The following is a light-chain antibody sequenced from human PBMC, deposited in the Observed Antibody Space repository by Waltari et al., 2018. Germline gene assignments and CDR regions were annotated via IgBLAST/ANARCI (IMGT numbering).Light chain of an antibody. V-gene: IGLV1-51*01. CDR3: GTWDGSLTAGV. J-gene: IGLJ2*01. Sequence: QSVLTQPPSVSAAPGQKVTISCSGRSSNIGSNSVSWYQQLPGTAPKLPIYGNNLRPSGIPCRCSGARSGTSATLGITGLQTGDEADYYCGTWDGSLTAGVFGGGTKVTVL. CDR2: GNN. CDR1: SSNIGSNS.